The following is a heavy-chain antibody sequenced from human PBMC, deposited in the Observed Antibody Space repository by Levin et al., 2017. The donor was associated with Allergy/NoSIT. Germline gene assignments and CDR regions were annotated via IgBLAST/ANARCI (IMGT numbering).Heavy chain of an antibody. Sequence: SQTLSLTCTVSGGSISSYYWSWIRQPPGKGLEWIGYIYYSGSTNYNPSLKSRVTISVDTSKNQFSLKLSSVTAADTAVYYCARGNRVAARPGVYYYYGMDVWGQGTTVTVSS. CDR1: GGSISSYY. CDR2: IYYSGST. V-gene: IGHV4-59*01. J-gene: IGHJ6*02. D-gene: IGHD6-6*01. CDR3: ARGNRVAARPGVYYYYGMDV.